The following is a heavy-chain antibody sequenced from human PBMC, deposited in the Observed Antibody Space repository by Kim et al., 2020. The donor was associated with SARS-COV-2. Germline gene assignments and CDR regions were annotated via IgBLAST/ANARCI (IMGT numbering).Heavy chain of an antibody. V-gene: IGHV4-31*03. J-gene: IGHJ6*02. Sequence: SETLSLTCTVSGGSISSGCYYWSWIRQHPGKGLEWNGYIYYSGSTYDNPSLKSRVTISVDTSKNQFSLKLSSVTAADTAVYYSARDPRKNRVPLGYYYYEDRDVRPEGTAVTV. D-gene: IGHD2-2*01. CDR3: ARDPRKNRVPLGYYYYEDRDV. CDR2: IYYSGST. CDR1: GGSISSGCYY.